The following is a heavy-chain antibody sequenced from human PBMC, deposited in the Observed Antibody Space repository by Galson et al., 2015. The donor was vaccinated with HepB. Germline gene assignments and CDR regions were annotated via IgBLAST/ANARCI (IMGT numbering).Heavy chain of an antibody. CDR2: IDPSDYST. V-gene: IGHV5-10-1*01. D-gene: IGHD6-13*01. CDR3: ARPGGLYNSSPGY. J-gene: IGHJ4*02. CDR1: GYTFSTYW. Sequence: QSGAEVKKPGESLRISCKGSGYTFSTYWIGWVRQMPGKGLDWVGQIDPSDYSTKYSPSFQGHVTISADKFITTAYLQWRSLKASDTAIYYCARPGGLYNSSPGYWGQGTLVTVSS.